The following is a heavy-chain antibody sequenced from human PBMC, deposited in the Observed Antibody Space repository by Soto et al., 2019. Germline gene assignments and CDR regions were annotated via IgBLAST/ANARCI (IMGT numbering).Heavy chain of an antibody. CDR1: GFTYSSYG. V-gene: IGHV3-33*01. Sequence: QVQLVESGGGVVQPGRSLRLSCAASGFTYSSYGMHWVRQAPGKGLEWVAVIWYDGSNKYYADSVKGRFTISRDNSKNTLYLQMNSLRAEDTAVYYCAREGEQLTPRFDYWGQGTLVTVSS. CDR2: IWYDGSNK. D-gene: IGHD6-6*01. CDR3: AREGEQLTPRFDY. J-gene: IGHJ4*02.